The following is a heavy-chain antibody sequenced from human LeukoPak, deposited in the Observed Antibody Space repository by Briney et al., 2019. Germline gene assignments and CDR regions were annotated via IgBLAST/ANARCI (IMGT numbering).Heavy chain of an antibody. J-gene: IGHJ4*02. CDR3: ATAASWYFDY. Sequence: ASVKVSCKASGYTFTSYYMHWVRQAPGQGLEWMGIINPSGGSTSYAQKFQGRVTMTRDTSTSTVYMELSSLRSEDTAVCYCATAASWYFDYWGQGTLVTVSS. CDR1: GYTFTSYY. CDR2: INPSGGST. V-gene: IGHV1-46*01. D-gene: IGHD6-13*01.